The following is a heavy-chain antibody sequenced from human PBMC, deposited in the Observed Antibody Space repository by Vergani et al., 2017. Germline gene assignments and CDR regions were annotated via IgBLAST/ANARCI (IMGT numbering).Heavy chain of an antibody. D-gene: IGHD3-3*01. CDR3: TTEQYYAPSYDYDVWRGTGDY. CDR2: IKSKTDGGTT. V-gene: IGHV3-15*01. CDR1: GFTFSNAW. J-gene: IGHJ4*02. Sequence: EVQLVESGGGLVKPGGSLRLSCAASGFTFSNAWMRWVRQAPGKGLAWVGRIKSKTDGGTTDYAAPVKGRFTISRDDSKNTLYLQMNSLKTEDTAVYYGTTEQYYAPSYDYDVWRGTGDYWGQGNRVTV.